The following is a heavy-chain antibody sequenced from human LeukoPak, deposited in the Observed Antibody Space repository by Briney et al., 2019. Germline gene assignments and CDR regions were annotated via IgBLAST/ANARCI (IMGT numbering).Heavy chain of an antibody. J-gene: IGHJ4*02. Sequence: GGSLRLSCAASGFTVSSSYMSWVRQAPGKGLEWVSLIYSGGSTYYAASVKGRFTISSDNSKNTLYLQMNSLSPEDTAVYYCAKGYNYADEYWGQGTLVTVSS. CDR2: IYSGGST. D-gene: IGHD1-1*01. CDR3: AKGYNYADEY. CDR1: GFTVSSSY. V-gene: IGHV3-53*01.